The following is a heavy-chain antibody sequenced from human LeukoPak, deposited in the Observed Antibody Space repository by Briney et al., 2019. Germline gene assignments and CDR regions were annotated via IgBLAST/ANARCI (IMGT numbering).Heavy chain of an antibody. J-gene: IGHJ4*02. CDR3: ARDWTSGFHSLDY. CDR2: IYYRGST. V-gene: IGHV4-59*01. CDR1: GGSISSYY. Sequence: PSETLSLTCTVSGGSISSYYWNWIRQPPGKGLEWIGYIYYRGSTNHNPSLTSRVTISVDTSKNQFSLKLSSVTAADTAVYYCARDWTSGFHSLDYWGQGTLVTVSS. D-gene: IGHD3-22*01.